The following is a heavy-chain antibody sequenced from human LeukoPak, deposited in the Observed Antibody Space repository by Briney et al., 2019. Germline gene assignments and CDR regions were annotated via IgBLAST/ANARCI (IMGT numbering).Heavy chain of an antibody. CDR2: ISAYNGNT. CDR3: ARVSVGGSYSGY. Sequence: APVRVSCKASGYTFTSYGISWVRQAPGQGLEWMGWISAYNGNTNYAQKLQGRVTMTTDTSTSTAYMELRSLRSDDTAVYYCARVSVGGSYSGYWGQGTLVTVSS. CDR1: GYTFTSYG. V-gene: IGHV1-18*01. D-gene: IGHD1-26*01. J-gene: IGHJ4*02.